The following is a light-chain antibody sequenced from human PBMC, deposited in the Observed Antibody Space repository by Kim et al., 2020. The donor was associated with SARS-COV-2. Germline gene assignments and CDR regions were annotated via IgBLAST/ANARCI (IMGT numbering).Light chain of an antibody. J-gene: IGKJ4*01. CDR1: GSIKTN. CDR3: QQYNNWPLT. Sequence: ERVMTQSPATLSVSPGERATLSCRASGSIKTNLAWYQQRPGQAPRLLIYGAFTRATDIPARFSGSGSGTEFTLTINGLQSEDIAVYYCQQYNNWPLTFGEGTKVDIK. CDR2: GAF. V-gene: IGKV3D-15*01.